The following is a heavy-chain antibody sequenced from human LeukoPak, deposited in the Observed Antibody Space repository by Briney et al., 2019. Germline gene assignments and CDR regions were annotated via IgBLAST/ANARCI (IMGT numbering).Heavy chain of an antibody. CDR1: GFTFSSYE. D-gene: IGHD3-10*01. V-gene: IGHV3-48*03. CDR3: ARDYLSGGGFDY. CDR2: ISSSGSTI. Sequence: GGSLRLSCAAYGFTFSSYEMNWVRQAPGKGLEWVSYISSSGSTIYYADSVKGRFTISRDNAKNSLYLQMNSLRAEDTAVYYCARDYLSGGGFDYWGQGTLVTVSS. J-gene: IGHJ4*02.